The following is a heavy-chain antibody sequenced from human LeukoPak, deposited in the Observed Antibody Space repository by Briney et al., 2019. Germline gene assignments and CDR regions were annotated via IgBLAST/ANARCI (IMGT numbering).Heavy chain of an antibody. V-gene: IGHV4-61*01. CDR2: VYYSGST. Sequence: PSETLSLTCTVSGGSVSNASYYWSWIRQPPGKGLDWIGYVYYSGSTNYSPSLQSRVTVSVDTSKNQFSLKLTSVTAADTAVYYCAGHTSSTAFDIWGQGTMVTVSS. J-gene: IGHJ3*02. CDR3: AGHTSSTAFDI. D-gene: IGHD3-10*01. CDR1: GGSVSNASYY.